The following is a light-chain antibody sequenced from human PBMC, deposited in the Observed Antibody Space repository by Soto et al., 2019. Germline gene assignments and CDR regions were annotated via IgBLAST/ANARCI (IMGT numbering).Light chain of an antibody. CDR2: EVS. Sequence: QSALTQPASVSGSHGQSITISCTGTRSNVGSYNFVSWYRQYPGKAPELIIYEVSQRPSTFFNRFSGSKSGNTASLTVSGLQFDDEADYYCCSYARGNTLVFGGGTKLTVL. V-gene: IGLV2-23*02. J-gene: IGLJ3*02. CDR3: CSYARGNTLV. CDR1: RSNVGSYNF.